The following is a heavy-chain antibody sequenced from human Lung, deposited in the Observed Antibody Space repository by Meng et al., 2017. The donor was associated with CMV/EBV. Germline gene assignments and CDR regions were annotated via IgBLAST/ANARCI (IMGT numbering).Heavy chain of an antibody. CDR2: ISDSGEAK. J-gene: IGHJ4*02. Sequence: GGSLRLXXAASGFTFSDYYMSWIRQAPGKGLEWVSYISDSGEAKFYGDSLKGRFTISRDNAKRSIFLQLNSLRADDTAVYYCARVVKDANTWYSNYFDHWGQGTXVTVSS. CDR3: ARVVKDANTWYSNYFDH. D-gene: IGHD1-1*01. V-gene: IGHV3-11*04. CDR1: GFTFSDYY.